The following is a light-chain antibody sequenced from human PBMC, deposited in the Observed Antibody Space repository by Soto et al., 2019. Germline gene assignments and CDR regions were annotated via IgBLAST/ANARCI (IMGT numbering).Light chain of an antibody. CDR2: LGS. J-gene: IGKJ1*01. V-gene: IGKV2-28*01. CDR3: MQALEIPET. CDR1: QSLLYSNGYNY. Sequence: DIVMTQSPLSLSVTPGEPASISCRSSQSLLYSNGYNYLDWYLQKPGQSPQLLIYLGSNRASGVPDRFSGSGSGTDFTLKISRVEAEDVGIYYCMQALEIPETFGKGTKVDIK.